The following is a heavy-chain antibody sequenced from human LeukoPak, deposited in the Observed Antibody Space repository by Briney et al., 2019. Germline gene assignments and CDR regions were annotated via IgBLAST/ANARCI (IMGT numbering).Heavy chain of an antibody. CDR3: ARTMATVLTDFDY. CDR1: GGSISSYY. D-gene: IGHD5-24*01. J-gene: IGHJ4*02. Sequence: PSETLSLTCTVSGGSISSYYWSWIRQPPGKGLEWIGYIYYSGSANYNPSLKSRVTISVDTSKNQFSLKLNSVTAADSAVYYCARTMATVLTDFDYWGRGTLVTVSS. V-gene: IGHV4-59*08. CDR2: IYYSGSA.